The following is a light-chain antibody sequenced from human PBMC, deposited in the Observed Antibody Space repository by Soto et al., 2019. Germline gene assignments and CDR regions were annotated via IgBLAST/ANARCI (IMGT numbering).Light chain of an antibody. J-gene: IGKJ1*01. CDR2: DAS. Sequence: EIVMTQSPATLSVSPGERATLSCRASQSVSSNLVWYQQKPGQAPRLLIYDASTRATGIPARFSGTGSGTEFTLTISSLQSEDFAVYYCQQYNNWPGTFGQGTKVEIK. V-gene: IGKV3-15*01. CDR1: QSVSSN. CDR3: QQYNNWPGT.